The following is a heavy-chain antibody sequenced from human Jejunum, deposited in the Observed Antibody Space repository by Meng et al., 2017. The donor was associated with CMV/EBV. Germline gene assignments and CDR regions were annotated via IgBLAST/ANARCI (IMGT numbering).Heavy chain of an antibody. Sequence: GGSISSYYWNWIRQPPGKGLEWIGTIYYSGRAYYKQSLNSRVTISVDTSKNQFSLRLRSVTAADTAVYYCARVYYTNFANWFDPWGQGILVTVSS. CDR3: ARVYYTNFANWFDP. V-gene: IGHV4-59*08. CDR1: GGSISSYY. D-gene: IGHD1-26*01. J-gene: IGHJ5*02. CDR2: IYYSGRA.